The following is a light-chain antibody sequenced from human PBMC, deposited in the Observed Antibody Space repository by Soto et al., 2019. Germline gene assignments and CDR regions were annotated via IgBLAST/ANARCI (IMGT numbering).Light chain of an antibody. J-gene: IGKJ1*01. CDR2: GAS. Sequence: EIVMTQSPATLSVSPGERATLSCRASQSVSSNLAWYQQKPGQAPRLLIYGASTRATGIPARFSGSGSGTEFTLTISSLQSEDFAVYYCQQYNNWPRTFGHGTK. CDR1: QSVSSN. CDR3: QQYNNWPRT. V-gene: IGKV3-15*01.